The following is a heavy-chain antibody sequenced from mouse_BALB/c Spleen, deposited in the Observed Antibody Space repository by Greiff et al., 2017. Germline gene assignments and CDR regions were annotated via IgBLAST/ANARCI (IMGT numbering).Heavy chain of an antibody. V-gene: IGHV5-15*02. Sequence: EVHLVESGGGLVQPGGSRKLSCAASGFTFSDYGMAWVRQAPGKGPEWVAFISNLAYSIYYADTVTGRFTISRENAKNTLYLEMSSLRSEDTAMYYCASPYGYDGSWFAYWGQGTLVTVSA. D-gene: IGHD2-2*01. CDR2: ISNLAYSI. J-gene: IGHJ3*01. CDR1: GFTFSDYG. CDR3: ASPYGYDGSWFAY.